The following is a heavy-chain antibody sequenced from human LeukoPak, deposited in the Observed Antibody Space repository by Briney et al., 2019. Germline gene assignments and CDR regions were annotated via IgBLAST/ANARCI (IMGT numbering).Heavy chain of an antibody. J-gene: IGHJ4*02. V-gene: IGHV4-34*01. CDR3: ARGDVFGGVIVPFDY. D-gene: IGHD3-16*02. CDR1: GGSFSGYY. Sequence: SETLSLTXAVYGGSFSGYYWSWIRQPPGKGLEWIGEINHSGSTNYNPSLKSRVAISVDTSKNQFSLKLSSVTAADTAVYYCARGDVFGGVIVPFDYWGLGTLVTVSS. CDR2: INHSGST.